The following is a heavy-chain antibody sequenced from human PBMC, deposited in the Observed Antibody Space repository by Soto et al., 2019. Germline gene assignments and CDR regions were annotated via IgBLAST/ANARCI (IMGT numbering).Heavy chain of an antibody. D-gene: IGHD4-4*01. J-gene: IGHJ6*03. CDR1: GFTFSSYG. Sequence: GGSLRLSCAASGFTFSSYGMHWVRQAPGKGLEWVAVISYDGSNKYYADSVKGRFTISRDNSKNTLYLQMNSLRAEDTAVYYCAKQKQTTFLSYYYYYYMDVWGKGTTVTVSS. V-gene: IGHV3-30*18. CDR3: AKQKQTTFLSYYYYYYMDV. CDR2: ISYDGSNK.